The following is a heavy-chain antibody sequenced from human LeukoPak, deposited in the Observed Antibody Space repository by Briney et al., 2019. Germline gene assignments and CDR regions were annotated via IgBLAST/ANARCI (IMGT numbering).Heavy chain of an antibody. V-gene: IGHV3-21*01. D-gene: IGHD1-26*01. CDR2: ITSSSNYI. J-gene: IGHJ6*03. CDR3: ARDPYSGNYGTYYYYYMDV. CDR1: GFIFSRYT. Sequence: GGSLRLSCAASGFIFSRYTMNWVRQAPGKGLEWASSITSSSNYIYYADSVKGRFTMSRDNAKNSLYLQMSSLRAEDTAVYYCARDPYSGNYGTYYYYYMDVWGKGTTVTISS.